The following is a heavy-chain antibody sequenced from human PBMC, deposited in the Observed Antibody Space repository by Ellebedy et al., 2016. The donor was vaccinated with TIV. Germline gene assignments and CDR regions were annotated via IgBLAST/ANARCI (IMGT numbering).Heavy chain of an antibody. CDR2: VCHSGSP. CDR1: GGSMNNDC. CDR3: ATQGVIRDPDAFDI. V-gene: IGHV4-59*01. D-gene: IGHD3-22*01. Sequence: SETLSLXCTVSGGSMNNDCWSWIRQPPGKGLEWVGYVCHSGSPNNNPSLKSRLTMSLDTSKNQFSLKLSSVTAADTAVYYCATQGVIRDPDAFDIWGQGTMVTVSS. J-gene: IGHJ3*02.